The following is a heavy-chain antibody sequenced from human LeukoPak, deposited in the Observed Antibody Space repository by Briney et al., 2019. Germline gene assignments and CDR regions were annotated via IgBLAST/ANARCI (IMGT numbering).Heavy chain of an antibody. CDR1: GASISSYY. V-gene: IGHV4-59*08. CDR2: ISYSGST. CDR3: ARHPELYFFDY. D-gene: IGHD3-10*01. Sequence: SETLSLTCTVSGASISSYYWSWIRQPPGKGLEWIGYISYSGSTNYNPSLKSRVTISADTSKNQVSLTLSSVTAADTAVYYCARHPELYFFDYWGRGTLVTVSS. J-gene: IGHJ4*02.